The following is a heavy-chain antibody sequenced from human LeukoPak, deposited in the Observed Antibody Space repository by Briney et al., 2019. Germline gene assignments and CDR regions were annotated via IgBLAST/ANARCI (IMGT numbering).Heavy chain of an antibody. Sequence: GGSLRLSCAASGFTFSSYAMSWVRQAPGKGLEWVSAISGSGGSTYYADSVKGRFTISRDNSKNTLYLQMNSLRAEDTAVYYCAKDLYSSSWYGWFDPWGQGTLVTVSS. CDR2: ISGSGGST. D-gene: IGHD6-13*01. V-gene: IGHV3-23*01. CDR3: AKDLYSSSWYGWFDP. J-gene: IGHJ5*02. CDR1: GFTFSSYA.